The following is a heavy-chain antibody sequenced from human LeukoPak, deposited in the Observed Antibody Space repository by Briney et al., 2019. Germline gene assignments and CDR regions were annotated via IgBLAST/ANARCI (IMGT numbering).Heavy chain of an antibody. J-gene: IGHJ4*02. CDR2: INTDGSDT. Sequence: GGSLRLSCGASGFTFSNYWMHWVRQAPGKGLVWVSRINTDGSDTDYADSVKGRFTISRDNAKNTLYLQMNSLRTEDTAVFYCARGPTSGWFPFDYWGQGALVTVSS. CDR1: GFTFSNYW. D-gene: IGHD6-13*01. CDR3: ARGPTSGWFPFDY. V-gene: IGHV3-74*01.